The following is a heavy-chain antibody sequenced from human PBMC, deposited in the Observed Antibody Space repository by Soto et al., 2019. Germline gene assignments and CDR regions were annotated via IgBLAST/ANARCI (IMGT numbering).Heavy chain of an antibody. CDR3: ARGRLIYYYDSSGYYYDVDI. V-gene: IGHV1-69*13. CDR2: IIPTFGST. CDR1: GGSFSIDG. D-gene: IGHD3-22*01. J-gene: IGHJ3*02. Sequence: SVKGSFKASGGSFSIDGIGWVRQATGQGLEWMGGIIPTFGSTKYAQKFQGRVTITADESTSTAYMELSSLRSEDTAMYYCARGRLIYYYDSSGYYYDVDIWGQGTIVNVSS.